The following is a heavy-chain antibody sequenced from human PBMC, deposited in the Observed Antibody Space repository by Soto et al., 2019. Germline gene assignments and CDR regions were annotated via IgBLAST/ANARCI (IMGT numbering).Heavy chain of an antibody. D-gene: IGHD5-18*01. CDR1: GYTFTSYG. Sequence: QVQLVQSGAEVKKPGASVKVSCKASGYTFTSYGISWVRQAPGQGLEWMGWISAYNGNTNYAQKLPGRVTMTTDTSTSTAYMELRSLRSDDTAVYYCARDGVDTDTGYYYGMDVWGQGTTVTVSS. CDR2: ISAYNGNT. V-gene: IGHV1-18*01. CDR3: ARDGVDTDTGYYYGMDV. J-gene: IGHJ6*02.